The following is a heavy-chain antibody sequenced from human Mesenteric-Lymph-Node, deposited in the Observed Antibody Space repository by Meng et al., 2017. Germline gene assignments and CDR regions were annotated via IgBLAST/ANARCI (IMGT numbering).Heavy chain of an antibody. D-gene: IGHD6-19*01. V-gene: IGHV4-4*02. J-gene: IGHJ4*02. Sequence: QVQLQKYGHGLVKPSGTLSLSCDVSGDTISSSNSWSWVRQPPGKGLKWIGEIYHSGGTTYNPSLKSRVSLSVDKSKNQVSLKLSSETAADTAMYYCAGGIAVPGGYWDYLGQETLVTVSS. CDR1: GDTISSSNS. CDR2: IYHSGGT. CDR3: AGGIAVPGGYWDY.